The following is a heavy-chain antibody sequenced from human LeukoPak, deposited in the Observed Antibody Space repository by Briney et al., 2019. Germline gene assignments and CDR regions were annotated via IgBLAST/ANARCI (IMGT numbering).Heavy chain of an antibody. V-gene: IGHV3-21*01. Sequence: GGSLRVSCAASGFTFISYSMNWVRQARGKGLEWVSSISSSSSYIYYADSVKGRFTISRDNAKNSLYLQMNSLRAEDTAVYYCARVDGSGSYYNKHIPYFDYWGQGTLVTVSS. D-gene: IGHD3-10*01. CDR1: GFTFISYS. CDR2: ISSSSSYI. J-gene: IGHJ4*02. CDR3: ARVDGSGSYYNKHIPYFDY.